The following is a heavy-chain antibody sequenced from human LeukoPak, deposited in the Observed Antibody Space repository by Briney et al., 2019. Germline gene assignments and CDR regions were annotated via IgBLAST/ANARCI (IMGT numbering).Heavy chain of an antibody. Sequence: ASVKVSCKASGGTFSSYAISWVRQAPGQGLEWMGRIIPIFGTANYAQKFQGRVTITTDESTSTAYMELSSLRSEDTAVYYCARDQGGIAARQNNWFDPWGQGTLVTVSS. J-gene: IGHJ5*02. CDR2: IIPIFGTA. CDR1: GGTFSSYA. D-gene: IGHD6-6*01. V-gene: IGHV1-69*05. CDR3: ARDQGGIAARQNNWFDP.